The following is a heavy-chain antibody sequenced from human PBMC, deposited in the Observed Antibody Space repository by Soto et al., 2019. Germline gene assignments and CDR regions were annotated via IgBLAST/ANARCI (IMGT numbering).Heavy chain of an antibody. V-gene: IGHV1-69*13. Sequence: GASVKVSCKASGGTFSSYAISWVRQAPGQGLEWMGGIIPIFGTANYAQKFQGRVTITADESTSTAYMELSSLRSEDTAIYYCARTPPMDSGDKYYFDFWGQGALVTVSS. CDR2: IIPIFGTA. J-gene: IGHJ4*02. CDR3: ARTPPMDSGDKYYFDF. CDR1: GGTFSSYA. D-gene: IGHD3-16*01.